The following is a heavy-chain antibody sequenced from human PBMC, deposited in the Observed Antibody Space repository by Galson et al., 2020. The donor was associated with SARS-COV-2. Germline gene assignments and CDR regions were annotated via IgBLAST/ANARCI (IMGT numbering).Heavy chain of an antibody. CDR1: GFTFNNYG. Sequence: GESLKISCAASGFTFNNYGMHWVRQAPGKGLEWVAVISYDGSHTHYADSVKDRFTISRDNSKNTLYLQMNGLRPEDTSLYYCAKDGGVKVTASYPYGWGQGTLVTVSS. CDR2: ISYDGSHT. V-gene: IGHV3-30*06. J-gene: IGHJ4*02. D-gene: IGHD3-16*01. CDR3: AKDGGVKVTASYPYG.